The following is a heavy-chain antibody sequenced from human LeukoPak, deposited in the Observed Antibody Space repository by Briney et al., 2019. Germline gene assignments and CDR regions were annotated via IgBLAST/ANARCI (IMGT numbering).Heavy chain of an antibody. J-gene: IGHJ6*04. V-gene: IGHV1-18*04. Sequence: VASVNVSCKASGYTFISYGISWVRQAPGQGREWMGWISAYNGNTNYTQKVQGRVTMTTDTSTSTAYMEMRSLRSDDTAVYYCAREGYSGYGGYYYYGMDVWGKGTTVTVSS. CDR1: GYTFISYG. D-gene: IGHD5-12*01. CDR3: AREGYSGYGGYYYYGMDV. CDR2: ISAYNGNT.